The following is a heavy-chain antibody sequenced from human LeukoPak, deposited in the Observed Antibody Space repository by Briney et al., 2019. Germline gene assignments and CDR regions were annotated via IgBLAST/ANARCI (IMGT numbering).Heavy chain of an antibody. D-gene: IGHD1-26*01. Sequence: SETLSLTCSVSGGSISSSSYYWGWIRQPPGKGLEWIGYIYYSGSTNYNPSLKSRVTISVDTSKNQFSLKLSSVTAADTAVYYCAIRYSGSSSWGQGTLVTVSS. J-gene: IGHJ5*02. CDR1: GGSISSSSYY. CDR2: IYYSGST. CDR3: AIRYSGSSS. V-gene: IGHV4-61*05.